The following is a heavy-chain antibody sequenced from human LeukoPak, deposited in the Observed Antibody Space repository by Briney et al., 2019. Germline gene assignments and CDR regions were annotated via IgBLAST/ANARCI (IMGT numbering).Heavy chain of an antibody. V-gene: IGHV3-30*02. CDR2: IRYDGSNK. J-gene: IGHJ4*02. CDR1: GFTFSSYG. Sequence: GGSLRLSCAASGFTFSSYGMHWVRQAPGKELEWVAFIRYDGSNKYYADSVKGRFTISRDNSKNTLYLQMNSLRAEDTAVYYCAKDGITIFGVVTPFDYWGQGTLVTVSS. CDR3: AKDGITIFGVVTPFDY. D-gene: IGHD3-3*01.